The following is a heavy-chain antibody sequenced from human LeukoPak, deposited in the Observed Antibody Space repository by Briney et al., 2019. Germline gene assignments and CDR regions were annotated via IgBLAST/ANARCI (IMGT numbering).Heavy chain of an antibody. CDR2: ISYDGSNK. J-gene: IGHJ6*02. Sequence: PGGSLRLSCAASGFTFSSYGMHWVRQAPGKGLEWVAVISYDGSNKYYADSVKGRFTISRDNSKNTLYLQMNSLRAEDTAVYYCAKVAGSYSPPSYYYGMDVWGQGTTVTVSS. CDR1: GFTFSSYG. V-gene: IGHV3-30*18. D-gene: IGHD1-26*01. CDR3: AKVAGSYSPPSYYYGMDV.